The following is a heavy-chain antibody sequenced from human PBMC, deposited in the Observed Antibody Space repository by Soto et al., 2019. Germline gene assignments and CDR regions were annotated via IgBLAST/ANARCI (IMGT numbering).Heavy chain of an antibody. V-gene: IGHV1-8*01. CDR3: ARVGEPLDFWSGYYRYYFDY. Sequence: QVQLVQSGAEVKKPGSSVKVSCKASGYTFTSYDINWVRQATGQGLEWMGWMNPNSGNTGYAQKFQGRVTMTRNTSISTAYMELSSLRSEDTAVYYCARVGEPLDFWSGYYRYYFDYWGQGTLVTVSS. D-gene: IGHD3-3*01. J-gene: IGHJ4*02. CDR2: MNPNSGNT. CDR1: GYTFTSYD.